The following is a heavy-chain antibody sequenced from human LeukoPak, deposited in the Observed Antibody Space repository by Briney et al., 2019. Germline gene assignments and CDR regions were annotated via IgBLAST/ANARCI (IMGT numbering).Heavy chain of an antibody. Sequence: GESLKISCKGSGYSFTSYWIGWVRQMPGKGLEWMGTIYPGDSDTRYSPSFQGQVTISADKSISTAYLQWSSLKASDTAMYYCARQTGSGWGRRYFDYWGQGTLVTVSS. V-gene: IGHV5-51*01. D-gene: IGHD6-19*01. J-gene: IGHJ4*02. CDR2: IYPGDSDT. CDR1: GYSFTSYW. CDR3: ARQTGSGWGRRYFDY.